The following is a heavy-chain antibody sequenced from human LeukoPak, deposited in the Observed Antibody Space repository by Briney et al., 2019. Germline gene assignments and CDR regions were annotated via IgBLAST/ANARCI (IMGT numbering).Heavy chain of an antibody. CDR1: GYRFTGYY. D-gene: IGHD6-19*01. Sequence: VKVSCKASGYRFTGYYLHWVRQAPGQGLEWMGRINPSSGGTNYAQKFQGRVTMTRDTSITTAYMELSRLRSDDTAVYYCARYSSGWPFDYWGQGTLVTVSS. J-gene: IGHJ4*02. V-gene: IGHV1-2*06. CDR2: INPSSGGT. CDR3: ARYSSGWPFDY.